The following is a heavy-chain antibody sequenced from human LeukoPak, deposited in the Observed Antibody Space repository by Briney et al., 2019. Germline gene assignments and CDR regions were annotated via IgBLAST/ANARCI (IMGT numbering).Heavy chain of an antibody. J-gene: IGHJ6*03. V-gene: IGHV4-30-4*08. CDR2: IYYSGST. D-gene: IGHD4-23*01. CDR1: GFTFSSYA. Sequence: LRLSCAASGFTFSSYAMSWVRQAPGQGLEWIGYIYYSGSTYYNPSLKSRVTISVDTSKNQFSLKLSPVTAADTAVYYCARYYGGYYYYMDVWGKGTTVTVSS. CDR3: ARYYGGYYYYMDV.